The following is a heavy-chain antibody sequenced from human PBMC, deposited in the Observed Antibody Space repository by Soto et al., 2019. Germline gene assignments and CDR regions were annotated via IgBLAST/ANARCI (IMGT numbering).Heavy chain of an antibody. Sequence: SETLSLTCTVSGGSISYYWSWIRQPSGKGLEWIGRIYTSGSTNYNPSLKSRVTMSIDTSKNQFSLKLTSVTAADTAVYFCARGIVDFWSGRHYFDYWGQGTLVTVSS. CDR2: IYTSGST. CDR3: ARGIVDFWSGRHYFDY. CDR1: GGSISYY. V-gene: IGHV4-4*07. D-gene: IGHD3-3*01. J-gene: IGHJ4*02.